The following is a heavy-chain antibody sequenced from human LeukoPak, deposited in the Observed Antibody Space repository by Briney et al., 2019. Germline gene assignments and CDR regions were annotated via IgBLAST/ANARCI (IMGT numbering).Heavy chain of an antibody. CDR1: GFTVSSNY. Sequence: GGSLRLSCAASGFTVSSNYMSWVRQAPGKGLEWVSVIYSGGSTYYADSVKGRFTISRDNSKNTLYLQMNSLRAEDTAVYYCAGEHYDSSGYFDYWGQGTLVTVSS. CDR3: AGEHYDSSGYFDY. J-gene: IGHJ4*02. CDR2: IYSGGST. V-gene: IGHV3-66*01. D-gene: IGHD3-22*01.